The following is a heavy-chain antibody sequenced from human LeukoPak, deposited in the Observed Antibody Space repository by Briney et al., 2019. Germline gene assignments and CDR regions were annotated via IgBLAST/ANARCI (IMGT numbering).Heavy chain of an antibody. V-gene: IGHV3-74*01. Sequence: GGSLRLSCAASGFTFSNYWMHWVRQAPGRGLVWVSRINTDGSSTDYADSVKGRFTISRDNAKNALYLQMNSLRAEDTAVYYCARDLDGYRSGNGAWGQGTLVTVSS. CDR2: INTDGSST. D-gene: IGHD5-12*01. J-gene: IGHJ5*02. CDR3: ARDLDGYRSGNGA. CDR1: GFTFSNYW.